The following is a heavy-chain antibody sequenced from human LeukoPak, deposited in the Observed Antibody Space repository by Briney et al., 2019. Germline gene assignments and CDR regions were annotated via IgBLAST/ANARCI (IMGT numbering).Heavy chain of an antibody. Sequence: GGSLRLSCAASGFTFSSYSMSWVRQAPGKGLEWVSYISTSGSIYYVDSVKGRFTISRDNAKNSLYLQMSSLRDEDTAVYYCARPNMVQGTNIAAFDSWGQGTPVTVSS. CDR2: ISTSGSI. CDR3: ARPNMVQGTNIAAFDS. V-gene: IGHV3-48*02. J-gene: IGHJ4*02. CDR1: GFTFSSYS. D-gene: IGHD3-10*01.